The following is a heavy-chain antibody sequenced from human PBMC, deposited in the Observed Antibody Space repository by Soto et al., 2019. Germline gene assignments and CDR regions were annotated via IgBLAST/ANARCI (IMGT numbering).Heavy chain of an antibody. CDR1: GYSFVSYW. CDR2: IDPSDSNT. CDR3: ARLPYTYGSFDY. V-gene: IGHV5-10-1*01. Sequence: PGESLKISCEASGYSFVSYWITWVRQMPGKGLEWMGRIDPSDSNTDYSPSFQGHVTISADKSISTAYLQWSSLKASDTAMYYCARLPYTYGSFDYWGQGTLVTVSS. D-gene: IGHD5-18*01. J-gene: IGHJ4*02.